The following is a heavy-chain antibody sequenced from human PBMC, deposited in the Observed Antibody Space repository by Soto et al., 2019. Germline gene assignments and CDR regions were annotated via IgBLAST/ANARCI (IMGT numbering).Heavy chain of an antibody. CDR2: IYYSGST. D-gene: IGHD2-2*02. V-gene: IGHV4-39*01. CDR3: ARLYCSSTSCYSGSVAFDI. CDR1: GGSISSSSYY. Sequence: PSETLSLTCTVSGGSISSSSYYWGWIRQPPGKGLEWIGSIYYSGSTYYNPSLKSRVTISVDTSKNQFSLKLSSVTAADTAVYYCARLYCSSTSCYSGSVAFDIWGQGTMVTVSS. J-gene: IGHJ3*02.